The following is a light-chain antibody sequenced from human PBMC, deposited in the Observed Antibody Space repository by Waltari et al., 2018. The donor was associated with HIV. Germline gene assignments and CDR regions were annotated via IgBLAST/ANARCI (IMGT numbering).Light chain of an antibody. V-gene: IGLV2-11*01. CDR1: SSDVGGYDY. CDR2: DVS. J-gene: IGLJ2*01. Sequence: QSALTQPRSVSGSPGQSVTISCTGTSSDVGGYDYVSWYQQHPGKAPKVIISDVSRRPSGVPDRFSASKSGNTASLTISGLQAADEADYYCSSYAGSNNFVVFGGGTKLTVL. CDR3: SSYAGSNNFVV.